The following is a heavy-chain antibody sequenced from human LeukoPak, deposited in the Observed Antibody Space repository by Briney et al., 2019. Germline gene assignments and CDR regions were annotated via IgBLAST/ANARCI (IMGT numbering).Heavy chain of an antibody. CDR2: IYHSGST. CDR3: ARDRTYDSRGNDAFDI. J-gene: IGHJ3*02. V-gene: IGHV4-4*02. Sequence: SGTLSLTCAVSGGSISSSNWWSWVRQPPGKGLEWIGEIYHSGSTNYNPSLKSRVTISVDKSKNQFSLKLSSVTAADTAVYYCARDRTYDSRGNDAFDIWGQGTVVTVSS. CDR1: GGSISSSNW. D-gene: IGHD3-22*01.